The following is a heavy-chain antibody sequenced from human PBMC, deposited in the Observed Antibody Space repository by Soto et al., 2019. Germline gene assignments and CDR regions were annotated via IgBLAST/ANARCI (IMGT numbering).Heavy chain of an antibody. Sequence: GGSLRLSCAASGFTFSSYSMNWVRQAPGKGLEWVSSISSSSSYIYYADSVKGRFTISRDNAKNSLYLQMNSLRAEDTAVYYCARDLYSSGWYDDYWGQGTLVTVSS. V-gene: IGHV3-21*01. CDR2: ISSSSSYI. CDR3: ARDLYSSGWYDDY. J-gene: IGHJ4*02. CDR1: GFTFSSYS. D-gene: IGHD6-19*01.